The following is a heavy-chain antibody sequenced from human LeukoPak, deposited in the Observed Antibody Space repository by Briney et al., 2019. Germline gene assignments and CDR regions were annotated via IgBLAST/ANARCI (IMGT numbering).Heavy chain of an antibody. CDR3: AREVVSMIEVGYFDS. Sequence: PSQTLSLTCNVSGGSISSGGYYWNWIRPHPGKGLEWIGHIYYSEYTYYNPSLRSRVTISVDTSKNQFSLKLNSVSVADTAVYYCAREVVSMIEVGYFDSWGQGTLVTVSS. J-gene: IGHJ4*02. CDR2: IYYSEYT. V-gene: IGHV4-31*03. CDR1: GGSISSGGYY. D-gene: IGHD3-22*01.